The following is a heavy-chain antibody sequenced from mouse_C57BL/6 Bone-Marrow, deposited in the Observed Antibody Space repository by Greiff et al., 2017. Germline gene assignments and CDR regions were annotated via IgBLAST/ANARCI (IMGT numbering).Heavy chain of an antibody. D-gene: IGHD1-2*01. V-gene: IGHV3-8*01. Sequence: DVQLQESGPALAKPSQTLSLTCSFTGYSITSDYWNWIRKFPGTKLEYMGYISYSGSPYYNPSLKRLISITRDTSKNQYYLQLNSVTTEDTATYYWARDYYGPYWYFDVWGTGTTGTVSS. CDR3: ARDYYGPYWYFDV. CDR1: GYSITSDY. J-gene: IGHJ1*03. CDR2: ISYSGSP.